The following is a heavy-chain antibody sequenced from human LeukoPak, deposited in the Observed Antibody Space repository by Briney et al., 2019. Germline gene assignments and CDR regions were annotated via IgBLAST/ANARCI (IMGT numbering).Heavy chain of an antibody. CDR1: GGTISSYY. J-gene: IGHJ4*02. CDR2: IYYSGST. Sequence: SETLSLTCSVSGGTISSYYWSWIRQPPGKGLEWIGNIYYSGSTNYNPSLKSRVTISVDTSKNQFSLKLTSVTAADTAVYYCARGGYNWGAFDYWGRGTLVTVSS. CDR3: ARGGYNWGAFDY. V-gene: IGHV4-59*01. D-gene: IGHD5-24*01.